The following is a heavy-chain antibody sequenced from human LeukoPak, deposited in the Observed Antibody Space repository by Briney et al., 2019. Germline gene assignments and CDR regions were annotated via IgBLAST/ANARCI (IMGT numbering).Heavy chain of an antibody. D-gene: IGHD3-22*01. J-gene: IGHJ4*02. CDR3: AARAMIVVVKVYYFDY. CDR1: GGTFSSYA. CDR2: IIPIFGTA. V-gene: IGHV1-69*13. Sequence: GASVKVSCKASGGTFSSYAISWVRQAPGRGLEWMGGIIPIFGTANYAQKFQGRVTITADESTSTAYMELSSLRSEDTAVYYCAARAMIVVVKVYYFDYWGQGTLVTVSS.